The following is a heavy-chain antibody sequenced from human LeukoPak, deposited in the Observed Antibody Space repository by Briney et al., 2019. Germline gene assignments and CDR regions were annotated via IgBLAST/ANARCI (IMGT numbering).Heavy chain of an antibody. CDR2: IFPGGSDT. V-gene: IGHV5-51*01. J-gene: IGHJ4*02. Sequence: GESLKISCKGSGYSFTSYWIAWVRQMPGTGLEYMGIIFPGGSDTRYSPSLQGQVTISVDKSFSTAYLQWSSLKDSDTAIYYCVRLSRGGRETSNYFFDYWGQGTLVTVSS. D-gene: IGHD2-15*01. CDR1: GYSFTSYW. CDR3: VRLSRGGRETSNYFFDY.